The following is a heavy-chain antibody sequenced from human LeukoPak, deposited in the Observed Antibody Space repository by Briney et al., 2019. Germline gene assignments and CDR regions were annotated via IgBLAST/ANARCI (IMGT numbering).Heavy chain of an antibody. CDR2: ISGNGEKT. CDR1: GFTFSSYA. Sequence: GGSLRLSCAASGFTFSSYALSWVRQAPGKGLEWVSTISGNGEKTHYADSVKGRFIVSRDNFKNTLYLQMNSLRAEDTAVYYCAKDRVVPAAPVDYWGQGTLVTVSS. V-gene: IGHV3-23*01. J-gene: IGHJ4*02. D-gene: IGHD2-2*01. CDR3: AKDRVVPAAPVDY.